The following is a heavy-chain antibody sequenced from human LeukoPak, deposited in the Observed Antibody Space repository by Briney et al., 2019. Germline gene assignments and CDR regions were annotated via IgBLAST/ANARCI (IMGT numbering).Heavy chain of an antibody. V-gene: IGHV4-39*01. CDR1: GGSISSSSYY. Sequence: PSETLSLTCTVSGGSISSSSYYWGWIRQPPGMGLEWIGSIYYSGSTYYNPSLKSRVTISVDTSKNQFSLKLSSVTAADTAVYYCARLVESTFQWLVPNYFDYWGQGTLVTVSS. CDR3: ARLVESTFQWLVPNYFDY. J-gene: IGHJ4*02. CDR2: IYYSGST. D-gene: IGHD6-19*01.